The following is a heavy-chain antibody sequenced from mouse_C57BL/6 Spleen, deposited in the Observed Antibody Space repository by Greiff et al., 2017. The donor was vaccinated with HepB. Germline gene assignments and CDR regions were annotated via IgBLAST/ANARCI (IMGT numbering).Heavy chain of an antibody. CDR3: ASYDYEAFAY. D-gene: IGHD2-4*01. CDR2: IYPGDGDT. CDR1: GYAFSSSW. Sequence: VQLQESGPELVKPGASVKISCKASGYAFSSSWMNWVKQRPGKGLEWIGRIYPGDGDTNYNGKFKGKATLTADKSSSTAYMQLSSLTSEDSAVYFCASYDYEAFAYWGQGTLVTVSA. J-gene: IGHJ3*01. V-gene: IGHV1-82*01.